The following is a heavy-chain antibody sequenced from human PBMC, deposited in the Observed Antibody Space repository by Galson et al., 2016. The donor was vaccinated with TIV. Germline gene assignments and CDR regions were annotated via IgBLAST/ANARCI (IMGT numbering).Heavy chain of an antibody. Sequence: LRLSCAASGFTFSSYNMHWVRQAPGKGLEWVAVIAYDGSYKHYAGSVKGRFIVSRDNSKTTLDLQMNSLGAEDTAPYYCAKEENSGYYPNDAFDFWGQGTMVTVS. V-gene: IGHV3-30*18. J-gene: IGHJ3*01. CDR1: GFTFSSYN. D-gene: IGHD3-3*01. CDR2: IAYDGSYK. CDR3: AKEENSGYYPNDAFDF.